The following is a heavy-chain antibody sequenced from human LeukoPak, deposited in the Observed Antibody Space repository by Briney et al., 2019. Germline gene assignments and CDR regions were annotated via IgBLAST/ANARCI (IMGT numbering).Heavy chain of an antibody. Sequence: SETLSLTCTVSGGSISSGDYYWRWIRQPPGKGLEWIGYIYYSGSTYYNPSLKSRVTISVDTSKNQFSLKLSSVTAADTAVYYCARGVLEWELLTHFDYWGQGTLVTVSS. CDR3: ARGVLEWELLTHFDY. CDR1: GGSISSGDYY. J-gene: IGHJ4*02. CDR2: IYYSGST. V-gene: IGHV4-30-4*08. D-gene: IGHD1-26*01.